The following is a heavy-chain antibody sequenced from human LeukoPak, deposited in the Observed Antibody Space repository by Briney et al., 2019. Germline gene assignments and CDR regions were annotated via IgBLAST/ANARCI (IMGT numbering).Heavy chain of an antibody. J-gene: IGHJ6*03. Sequence: SETLSLTCAVYGDSFSWHYWSWIRQPPGKGMEWIGEINQRGTTTYNPSLKSRLTISMDTSRNQYFLNLDSVTAADTAIYYCARPCIRDYFYYMDVWGEGTPVTVSS. CDR2: INQRGTT. CDR3: ARPCIRDYFYYMDV. CDR1: GDSFSWHY. D-gene: IGHD3-3*02. V-gene: IGHV4-34*01.